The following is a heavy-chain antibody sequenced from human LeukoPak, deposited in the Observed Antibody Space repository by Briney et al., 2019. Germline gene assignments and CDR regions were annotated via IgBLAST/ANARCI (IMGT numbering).Heavy chain of an antibody. J-gene: IGHJ4*02. CDR1: GFTFSSYA. V-gene: IGHV3-23*01. CDR3: AKDGITMIVVTTLYYFDY. D-gene: IGHD3-22*01. CDR2: ISGSGGST. Sequence: QPGGSLRLSCAASGFTFSSYAMSWVRQAPGKGLEWVSAISGSGGSTYYADSVKGRFTISRDNSKDTLYLQMNSLRAEDTAVYYCAKDGITMIVVTTLYYFDYWGQGTLVTVSS.